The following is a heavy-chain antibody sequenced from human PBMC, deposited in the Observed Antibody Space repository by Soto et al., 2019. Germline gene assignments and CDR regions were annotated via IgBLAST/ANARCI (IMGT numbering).Heavy chain of an antibody. V-gene: IGHV3-30-3*01. CDR1: GFTFSSFA. D-gene: IGHD6-19*01. CDR3: AREGGVSGWYWGGDY. J-gene: IGHJ4*02. CDR2: ISYDGNYK. Sequence: QPGGSLRLSCAASGFTFSSFAMHWVRQAPGKGLERVSLISYDGNYKYYADSVKGRFTISRDNSKNTLYLQMNSLRAEDTALYYCAREGGVSGWYWGGDYWGQGTLVTVSS.